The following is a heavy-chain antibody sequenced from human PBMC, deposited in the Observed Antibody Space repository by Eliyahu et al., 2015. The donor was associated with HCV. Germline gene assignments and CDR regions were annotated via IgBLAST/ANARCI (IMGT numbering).Heavy chain of an antibody. CDR3: ARDGSSSWTPYWYFDL. J-gene: IGHJ2*01. D-gene: IGHD6-13*01. CDR1: GFTFXSXX. CDR2: XSYDGSNK. Sequence: QVQLVESGGGVVQPGRSLXLSCAAXGFTFXSXXMHWVRQAPGKGLERVAVXSYDGSNKYYADSVKGRFTISRDNSKNTLYLQMNSLRAEDTAVYYCARDGSSSWTPYWYFDLWGRGTLVTVSS. V-gene: IGHV3-30-3*01.